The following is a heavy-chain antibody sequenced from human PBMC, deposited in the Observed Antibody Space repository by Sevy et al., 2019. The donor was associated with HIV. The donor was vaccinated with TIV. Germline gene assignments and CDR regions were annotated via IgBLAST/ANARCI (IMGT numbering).Heavy chain of an antibody. CDR3: ARGGYSRGWMLAGYFDY. J-gene: IGHJ4*02. D-gene: IGHD6-19*01. CDR2: IYSGGST. CDR1: GFTVSSNY. V-gene: IGHV3-53*01. Sequence: GGSLRLSCAASGFTVSSNYMSWVRQAPGKGLEWGSVIYSGGSTYYEDSVKGRFTISRDNSKNTLYLQMNSLRAEDTAVYYCARGGYSRGWMLAGYFDYWGQGTLVTVSS.